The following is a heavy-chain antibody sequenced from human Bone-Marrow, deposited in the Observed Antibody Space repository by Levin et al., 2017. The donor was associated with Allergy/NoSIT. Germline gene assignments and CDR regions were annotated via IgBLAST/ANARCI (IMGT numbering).Heavy chain of an antibody. J-gene: IGHJ3*02. CDR3: ARGKGYSSSRVAFDI. CDR1: GDSISSSPYC. Sequence: SETLSLTCSVSGDSISSSPYCWGWVRQPPGKGLEWIGTIYNSGTTYSNPSLKSRVTISVDTSKNQFSLKLSSVTASDTAVYYCARGKGYSSSRVAFDIWGQGTMVTVSS. CDR2: IYNSGTT. V-gene: IGHV4-39*07. D-gene: IGHD6-13*01.